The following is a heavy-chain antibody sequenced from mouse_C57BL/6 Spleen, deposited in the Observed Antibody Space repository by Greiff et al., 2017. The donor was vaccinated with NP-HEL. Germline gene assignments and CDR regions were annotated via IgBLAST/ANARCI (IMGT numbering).Heavy chain of an antibody. Sequence: VQLKQPGAELVKPGASVKLSCKASGYTFTSYWMHWVKQRPGQGLEWIGMIHPNSGSTNYNEKFKSKATLTVDKSSSTAYMQLSSLTSEDSAVYYCASFYYYGSYFDYWGQGTTLTVSS. D-gene: IGHD1-1*01. J-gene: IGHJ2*01. CDR1: GYTFTSYW. CDR2: IHPNSGST. CDR3: ASFYYYGSYFDY. V-gene: IGHV1-64*01.